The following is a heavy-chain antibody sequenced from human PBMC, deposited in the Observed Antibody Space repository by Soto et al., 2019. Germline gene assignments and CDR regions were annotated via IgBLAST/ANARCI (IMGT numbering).Heavy chain of an antibody. Sequence: QLQLQESGPGLVQPSETLSLTCTVSGVSISSHGYFWGWIRQPPGKGLEWIGMISYSGSTYYSPSLKRRVTICFSTTRKSMSLSLRPGGGADVAVFHCMSLNKGLIDWGQVAVISDSS. V-gene: IGHV4-39*01. CDR2: ISYSGST. D-gene: IGHD3-22*01. CDR3: MSLNKGLID. J-gene: IGHJ4*02. CDR1: GVSISSHGYF.